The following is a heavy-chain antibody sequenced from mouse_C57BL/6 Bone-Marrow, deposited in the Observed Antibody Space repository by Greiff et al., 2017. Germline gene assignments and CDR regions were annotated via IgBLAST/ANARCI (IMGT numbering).Heavy chain of an antibody. CDR2: INPGSGGT. CDR1: GYAFTNYL. J-gene: IGHJ1*03. Sequence: VLLVESGAELVRPGTSVKVSCKASGYAFTNYLIEWVKQRPGQGLEWIGVINPGSGGTNYNEKFKGKATLTADKSSSTAYMQLSSLTSEDSAVYVGARWGWLLYGYFDDWGTGTTVTVSS. CDR3: ARWGWLLYGYFDD. D-gene: IGHD2-3*01. V-gene: IGHV1-54*01.